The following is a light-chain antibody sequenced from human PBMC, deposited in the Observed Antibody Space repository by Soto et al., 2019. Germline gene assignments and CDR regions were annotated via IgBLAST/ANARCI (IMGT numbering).Light chain of an antibody. CDR1: DIASKS. Sequence: SYELTQPPSVSVAPGKAARITCGGKDIASKSVHWYQRKPGQAPVLVISYDTDRPSGIPERFSGSSSGDTATLTISRVEAGDEADYYCQVWDSSSDHVVFGGGTKVTVL. J-gene: IGLJ2*01. CDR2: YDT. V-gene: IGLV3-21*04. CDR3: QVWDSSSDHVV.